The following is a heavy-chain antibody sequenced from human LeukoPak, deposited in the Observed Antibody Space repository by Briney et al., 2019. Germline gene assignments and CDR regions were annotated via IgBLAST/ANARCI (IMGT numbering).Heavy chain of an antibody. CDR1: GFTFDDYA. CDR3: ARDYDSYYYDSSGYQRRYYFDY. Sequence: PGRSLRLSCAASGFTFDDYAMHWVRQAPGKGLEWVSGISWNSGSIGYADSVKGRFTISRDNAKNSLYLQMNSLRAEDTAVYYCARDYDSYYYDSSGYQRRYYFDYWGQGTLVTVSS. CDR2: ISWNSGSI. D-gene: IGHD3-22*01. V-gene: IGHV3-9*01. J-gene: IGHJ4*02.